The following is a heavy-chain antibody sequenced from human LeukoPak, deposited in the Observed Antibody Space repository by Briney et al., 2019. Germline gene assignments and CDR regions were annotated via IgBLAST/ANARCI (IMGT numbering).Heavy chain of an antibody. CDR2: ISAYNGNT. CDR3: ARESGGITMIVVVLDY. J-gene: IGHJ4*02. D-gene: IGHD3-22*01. V-gene: IGHV1-18*01. CDR1: GYTFTSYG. Sequence: ASVKVSCKASGYTFTSYGISWVRQAPGQGLEWMGWISAYNGNTNYAQKLQGRVTMTTDTSTSTAYMELGSLRSDDTAVYYCARESGGITMIVVVLDYWGQGTLVTVSS.